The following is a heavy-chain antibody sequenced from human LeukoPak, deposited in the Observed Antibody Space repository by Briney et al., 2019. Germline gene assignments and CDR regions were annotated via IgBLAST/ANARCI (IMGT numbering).Heavy chain of an antibody. CDR3: ATRSPSIAAACTNAFDI. J-gene: IGHJ3*02. Sequence: ASVKVSCKASGYTFTGYYMHWVRQAPGRGLEWMGWINPNSGGTNYAQKFQGRVTMTRDTSISTAHMELSRLRSDDTAVYYCATRSPSIAAACTNAFDIWGQGTMVTVSS. CDR1: GYTFTGYY. D-gene: IGHD6-13*01. V-gene: IGHV1-2*02. CDR2: INPNSGGT.